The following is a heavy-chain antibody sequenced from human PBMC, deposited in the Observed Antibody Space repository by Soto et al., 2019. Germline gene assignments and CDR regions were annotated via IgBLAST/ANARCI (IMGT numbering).Heavy chain of an antibody. CDR3: ASGLRYFDFPVEAFDI. Sequence: GGSLRLSCAASGFTFSSYAMHWVRQAPGKGLEYVSAISSNGGSTYYANSVKGRFTISRDNSKNTLYLQMGSLRAEDMAVYYCASGLRYFDFPVEAFDIWGQGTMVTVSS. D-gene: IGHD3-9*01. J-gene: IGHJ3*02. CDR2: ISSNGGST. V-gene: IGHV3-64*01. CDR1: GFTFSSYA.